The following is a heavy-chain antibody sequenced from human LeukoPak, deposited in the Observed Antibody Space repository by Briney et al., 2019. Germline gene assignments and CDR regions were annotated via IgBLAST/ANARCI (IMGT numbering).Heavy chain of an antibody. CDR3: TRGACSSTPFQFDY. CDR1: GFTFSSAE. V-gene: IGHV3-48*03. Sequence: PGGSLRLSCAASGFTFSSAEMYWVRQAPGKGLEWVSYISGSGSTIYYADSVKGRFTISRDNAKNSLYLQMNSLRAEDTAVYYCTRGACSSTPFQFDYWGQGALVTVSS. J-gene: IGHJ4*02. CDR2: ISGSGSTI. D-gene: IGHD2-2*01.